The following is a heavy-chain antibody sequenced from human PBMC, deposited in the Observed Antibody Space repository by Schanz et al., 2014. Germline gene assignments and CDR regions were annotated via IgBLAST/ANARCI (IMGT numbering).Heavy chain of an antibody. CDR3: AKGRFGELSAFDI. Sequence: EVQLVESGGGLVQPGGSLRLSCAVSGFIVRSNYMTWVRQAPGKGLEWVSVIGVDGTTTYYADSVKGRFTISRDNSKNTLYVEMNSLRVEDTAVYYCAKGRFGELSAFDIWGQGTMXTVSS. CDR2: IGVDGTTT. V-gene: IGHV3-23*04. D-gene: IGHD3-10*01. CDR1: GFIVRSNY. J-gene: IGHJ3*02.